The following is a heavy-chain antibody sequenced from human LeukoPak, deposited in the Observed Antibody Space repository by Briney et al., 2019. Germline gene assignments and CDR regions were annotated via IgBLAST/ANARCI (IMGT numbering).Heavy chain of an antibody. D-gene: IGHD3-22*01. CDR1: GYTFTSYG. V-gene: IGHV1-18*01. CDR2: ISAYNGNT. Sequence: ASVKVSCKASGYTFTSYGISWVRQAPGQGLEWMGWISAYNGNTNYAQKLQGRVTMTTDTSTSTAYMELRSLRSDDTAVYYCARGDYDSSGYYSSYFDYWGQGTLVTVSS. J-gene: IGHJ4*02. CDR3: ARGDYDSSGYYSSYFDY.